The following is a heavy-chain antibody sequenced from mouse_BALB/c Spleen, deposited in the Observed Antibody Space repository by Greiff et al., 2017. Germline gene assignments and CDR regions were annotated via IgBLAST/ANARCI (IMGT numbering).Heavy chain of an antibody. D-gene: IGHD1-2*01. J-gene: IGHJ3*01. CDR2: IYPGNSDT. Sequence: VHVKQSGTVLARPGASVKMSCKASGYTFTSYWMHWVKQRPGQGLEWIGAIYPGNSDTSYNQKFKGKAKLTAVTSTSTAYMELSSLTNEDSAVYYCTRGHYSGGFAYWGQGTLVTVSA. V-gene: IGHV1-5*01. CDR1: GYTFTSYW. CDR3: TRGHYSGGFAY.